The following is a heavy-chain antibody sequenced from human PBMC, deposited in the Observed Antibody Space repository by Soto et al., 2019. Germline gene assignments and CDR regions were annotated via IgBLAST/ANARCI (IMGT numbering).Heavy chain of an antibody. D-gene: IGHD6-19*01. J-gene: IGHJ6*02. CDR2: IKHDGSEK. CDR3: ASVPGSPGYHGLDV. Sequence: GGSLRLSCATPGLTFSKYWMTWVRQAPGKGLEWVATIKHDGSEKSNLDSVEGRFTISRDNAKNSLSLQMSSLRVEDTAVYFCASVPGSPGYHGLDVWGQGTTVTVSS. V-gene: IGHV3-7*03. CDR1: GLTFSKYW.